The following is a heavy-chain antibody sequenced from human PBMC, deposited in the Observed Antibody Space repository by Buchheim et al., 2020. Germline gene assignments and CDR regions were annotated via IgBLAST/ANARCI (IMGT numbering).Heavy chain of an antibody. D-gene: IGHD3-16*01. CDR3: AKNPWGRTYYFDY. J-gene: IGHJ4*02. V-gene: IGHV3-30*18. CDR1: GFTFSSYG. CDR2: ISYDGSNK. Sequence: QVQLVESGGGVVQPGRSLRLSCAASGFTFSSYGMHWVRQAPGKGLEWVAVISYDGSNKFYADSVKGRFTISRDNSKNTLYPQMNSLRAENTAVYYCAKNPWGRTYYFDYWGQGTL.